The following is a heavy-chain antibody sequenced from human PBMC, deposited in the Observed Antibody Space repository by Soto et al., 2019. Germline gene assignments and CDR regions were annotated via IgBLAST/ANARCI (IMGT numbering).Heavy chain of an antibody. Sequence: QVQLVESGGGVVQPGRSLRLSCAASGFTFSSYAMHWVRQAPGKGLEWVAVISDDGSNKYYADSVKGRFTISRDNSKNTLYLQMNSLRAEDTAVYYCARDAIAAANWFDPWCQGTLVTVSS. CDR1: GFTFSSYA. V-gene: IGHV3-30-3*01. CDR3: ARDAIAAANWFDP. D-gene: IGHD6-13*01. CDR2: ISDDGSNK. J-gene: IGHJ5*02.